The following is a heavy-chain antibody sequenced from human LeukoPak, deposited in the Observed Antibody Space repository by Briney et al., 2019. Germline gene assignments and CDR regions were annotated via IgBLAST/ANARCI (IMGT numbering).Heavy chain of an antibody. V-gene: IGHV3-30*02. CDR3: AKELGGSTSFDY. D-gene: IGHD2-2*01. CDR2: IRYDGNNK. Sequence: GGSLRLSCAASGFTFSSYGMHWVRQASGKGLEWVAFIRYDGNNKYYADSVKGRFTISRDNSKNTLYLQMNSLRAEDTAVYYCAKELGGSTSFDYWGQGTLVTVSS. CDR1: GFTFSSYG. J-gene: IGHJ4*02.